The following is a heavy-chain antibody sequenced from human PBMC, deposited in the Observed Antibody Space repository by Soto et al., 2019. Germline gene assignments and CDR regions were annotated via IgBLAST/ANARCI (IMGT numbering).Heavy chain of an antibody. J-gene: IGHJ5*02. CDR3: AREEGGYCSSTSSYTARWVDT. V-gene: IGHV3-21*01. CDR1: GFTFSSYS. CDR2: ISSSISYI. D-gene: IGHD2-2*02. Sequence: GGSLRLSCAASGFTFSSYSMNWVRQDPGKGLEWVSSISSSISYIYYADSVKGRFTISRDNAKNSLYLQMNSLRAEDTAVYYCAREEGGYCSSTSSYTARWVDTWGLGSLVSGSS.